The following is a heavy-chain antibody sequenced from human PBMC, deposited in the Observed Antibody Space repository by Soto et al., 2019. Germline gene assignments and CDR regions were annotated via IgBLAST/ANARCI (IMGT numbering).Heavy chain of an antibody. CDR1: GFTFSSYA. Sequence: PGGSLRLSCAASGFTFSSYAMSWVRQAPGKGLEWVAVISYDGSNKYYADSVKGRFTISRDNSKNTLYLQMNSLRAEDTAVYYCAKDIGYCSSSSCHLFDNWGQGTLVTVSS. J-gene: IGHJ4*02. CDR3: AKDIGYCSSSSCHLFDN. D-gene: IGHD2-2*01. CDR2: ISYDGSNK. V-gene: IGHV3-30*18.